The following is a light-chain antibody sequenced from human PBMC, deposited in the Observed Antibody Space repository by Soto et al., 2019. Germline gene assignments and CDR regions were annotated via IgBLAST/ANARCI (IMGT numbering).Light chain of an antibody. J-gene: IGKJ1*01. V-gene: IGKV3-20*01. CDR2: GAS. CDR1: QSVTSSD. CDR3: HHYGTSPPT. Sequence: EIVLTQSPGTLSLSPGERATLSCRASQSVTSSDLAWYQQKPGQAPRPLISGASSRATGIPDRFSGSGSGTDFTLTISRLEPEDFAVFYCHHYGTSPPTVGQGTKVDNK.